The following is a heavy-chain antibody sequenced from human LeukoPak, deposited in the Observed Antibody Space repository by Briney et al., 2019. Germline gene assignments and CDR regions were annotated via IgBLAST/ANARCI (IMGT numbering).Heavy chain of an antibody. CDR3: AKDLRGYCSSTSCWFYYYYYGMDV. D-gene: IGHD2-2*01. Sequence: GRSLRLSCAASVFTFSSYGMHCVRQAPGKGLEGVAVISYDGSNKYYADSVKGRFTISRDNSKNTLYLQMNSLRAEDTAVYYCAKDLRGYCSSTSCWFYYYYYGMDVWGQGTTVTVSS. CDR2: ISYDGSNK. J-gene: IGHJ6*02. CDR1: VFTFSSYG. V-gene: IGHV3-30*18.